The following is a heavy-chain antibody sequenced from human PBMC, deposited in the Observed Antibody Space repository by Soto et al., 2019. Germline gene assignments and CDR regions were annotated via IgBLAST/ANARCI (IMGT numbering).Heavy chain of an antibody. CDR1: GFTFSSYG. Sequence: QVQVVESGGGVVQPGRSLRLSCAASGFTFSSYGMHWVRQAPGKGLEWVAVISYDGSKNYYADSVKGRFTISRDNSKNTLYLQLNSLRPEDTAVFYCAKPHIATHYYYGMDVWGQGTTVTVSS. V-gene: IGHV3-30*18. D-gene: IGHD6-6*01. CDR2: ISYDGSKN. CDR3: AKPHIATHYYYGMDV. J-gene: IGHJ6*02.